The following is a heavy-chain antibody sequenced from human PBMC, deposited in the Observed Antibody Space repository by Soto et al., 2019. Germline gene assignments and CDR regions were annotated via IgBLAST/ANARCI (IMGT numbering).Heavy chain of an antibody. CDR2: TRNKANSYTT. V-gene: IGHV3-72*01. J-gene: IGHJ6*03. D-gene: IGHD3-16*01. CDR3: ARDGYRGGYYYYYMDV. CDR1: GFTFSDHY. Sequence: GGSLRLSCAASGFTFSDHYMDWVRQAPGKGLEWVGRTRNKANSYTTEYAASVKGRFTISRDDSKNSLYLQMNSLKTEDTAVYYCARDGYRGGYYYYYMDVWGKGTTVTVSS.